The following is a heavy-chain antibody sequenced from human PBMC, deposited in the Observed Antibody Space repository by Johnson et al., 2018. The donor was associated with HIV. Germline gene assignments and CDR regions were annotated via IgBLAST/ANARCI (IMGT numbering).Heavy chain of an antibody. CDR2: IYSGGST. Sequence: VQLVESGGGLIQPGGSLRLSCAASGFTVSSNYMSWVRQAPVKGLEWVSVIYSGGSTYYADSVNGRFTISRDNSKNTLFLQMNSLRAEDTAVYFCARGCRDGYTCDAFDVWGQGTRVTVSS. CDR1: GFTVSSNY. V-gene: IGHV3-53*01. CDR3: ARGCRDGYTCDAFDV. D-gene: IGHD5-24*01. J-gene: IGHJ3*01.